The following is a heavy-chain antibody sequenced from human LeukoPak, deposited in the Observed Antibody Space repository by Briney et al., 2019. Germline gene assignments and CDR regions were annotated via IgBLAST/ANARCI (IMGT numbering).Heavy chain of an antibody. Sequence: SSETLSLTCTVSGGSISSYYWSWIRQPPGKGLEWIGYIYYSGSTNYNPSLKSRVTISVDTSKNQFSLKLSSVTAADTAVYYRARLRPDGDSAGDAFDIWGQGTMVTVSS. D-gene: IGHD4-17*01. CDR1: GGSISSYY. CDR2: IYYSGST. J-gene: IGHJ3*02. CDR3: ARLRPDGDSAGDAFDI. V-gene: IGHV4-59*01.